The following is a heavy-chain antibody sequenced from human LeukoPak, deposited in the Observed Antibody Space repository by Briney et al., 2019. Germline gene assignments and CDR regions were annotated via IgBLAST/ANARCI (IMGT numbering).Heavy chain of an antibody. CDR1: GFTFSSYG. CDR2: ISYDGSNK. Sequence: GGSLRLSCAASGFTFSSYGMHWVRQAPGKGLEWVAVISYDGSNKYYADSVKGRFTISRDNSKNTLYLQMNSLRAEDTAVYYCAKGYQEYQLLTHAFDIWGQGTMVTVSS. V-gene: IGHV3-30*18. D-gene: IGHD2-2*01. CDR3: AKGYQEYQLLTHAFDI. J-gene: IGHJ3*02.